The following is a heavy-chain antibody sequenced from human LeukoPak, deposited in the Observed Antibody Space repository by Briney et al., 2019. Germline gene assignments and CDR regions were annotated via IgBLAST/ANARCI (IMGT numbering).Heavy chain of an antibody. CDR2: TQYDGINK. D-gene: IGHD2-15*01. V-gene: IGHV3-30*02. CDR3: AKDPSVVAVHFDY. CDR1: GFTFSSYG. J-gene: IGHJ4*02. Sequence: GGSLRLSXVASGFTFSSYGMHWVRQAPGKGVEWVAFTQYDGINKYYADSVKGRFTISRDNSKNTLYLQMNSLRVEDTAVYYCAKDPSVVAVHFDYWGQGTLVTVSS.